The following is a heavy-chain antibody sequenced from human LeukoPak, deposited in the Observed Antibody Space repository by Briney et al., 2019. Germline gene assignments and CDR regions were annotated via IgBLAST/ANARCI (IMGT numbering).Heavy chain of an antibody. D-gene: IGHD3-9*01. CDR3: ARGGVARYFDWEFDP. Sequence: ASVKVSCKASGYTFTSYGISWVRQATGQGLEWMGWMNPNSGNTGYAQKFQGRVTMTRNTSISTAYMELSSLRSEDTAVYYCARGGVARYFDWEFDPWGQGTLVTVSS. CDR2: MNPNSGNT. J-gene: IGHJ5*02. V-gene: IGHV1-8*02. CDR1: GYTFTSYG.